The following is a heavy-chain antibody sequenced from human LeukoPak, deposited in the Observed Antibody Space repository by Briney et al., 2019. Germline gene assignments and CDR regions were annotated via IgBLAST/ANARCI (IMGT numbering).Heavy chain of an antibody. CDR3: ARSGSGYLRYYFDY. V-gene: IGHV4-39*07. CDR2: MYSSGRT. D-gene: IGHD5-12*01. Sequence: SETLSLTCTVSGGSISSSSYYWGWIRQPPGKGLEWIGSMYSSGRTYYNPSRKSRVTISVGTSKNQCSLKLSSVTAADTAVYYCARSGSGYLRYYFDYWGQGTLVTVSS. J-gene: IGHJ4*02. CDR1: GGSISSSSYY.